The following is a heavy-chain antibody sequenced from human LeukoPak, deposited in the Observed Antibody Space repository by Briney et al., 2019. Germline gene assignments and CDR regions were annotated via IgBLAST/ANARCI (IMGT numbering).Heavy chain of an antibody. CDR1: GVSISTYY. V-gene: IGHV4-59*08. CDR2: IYNSGST. J-gene: IGHJ4*02. CDR3: ARHYSLDS. D-gene: IGHD4-11*01. Sequence: SETLSPTCTVSGVSISTYYWNWIRQPPGKGLEWIGYIYNSGSTTYNPSLKSRVRISLDMSKNQFSLKLNSVTAADTAVYYCARHYSLDSWGQGTLVTVSS.